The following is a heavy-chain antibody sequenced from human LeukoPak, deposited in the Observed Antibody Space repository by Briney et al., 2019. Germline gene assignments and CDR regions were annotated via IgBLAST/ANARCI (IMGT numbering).Heavy chain of an antibody. Sequence: GGSLRLSCEASGFTFSAYAMSWVRQAPGKGLEWVSSFSGSGDSTSYSDSVKGRFTISRDNSKNALYLQMNSLRADDTAVYYCAKSYGRSYYFDSWGQGTLVTVSS. D-gene: IGHD2-21*01. CDR1: GFTFSAYA. CDR2: FSGSGDST. CDR3: AKSYGRSYYFDS. V-gene: IGHV3-23*01. J-gene: IGHJ4*02.